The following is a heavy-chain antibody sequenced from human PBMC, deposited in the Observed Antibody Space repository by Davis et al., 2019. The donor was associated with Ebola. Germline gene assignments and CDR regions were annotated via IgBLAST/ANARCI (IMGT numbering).Heavy chain of an antibody. V-gene: IGHV3-21*03. CDR1: GFPFTTYT. Sequence: GESLKISCAASGFPFTTYTLNWVRQAPGKGLECVASVSSYSDKIYYADSVKGRFTASRDNAKNSLYLQMNSLRAEDTAVYYCAREDSSEASDVWGQGTMVIVSS. CDR3: AREDSSEASDV. CDR2: VSSYSDKI. D-gene: IGHD3-22*01. J-gene: IGHJ3*01.